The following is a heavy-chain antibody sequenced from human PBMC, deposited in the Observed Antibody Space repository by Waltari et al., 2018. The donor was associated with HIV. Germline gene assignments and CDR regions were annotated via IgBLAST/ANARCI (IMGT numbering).Heavy chain of an antibody. D-gene: IGHD6-19*01. Sequence: EVQLVESGGGLVQPGGSLSHSCSASRFTFTSYWMGRVRQAPGKGLEWGANIKQDGSEKFYLDSVKGRFTISRDNAKNSIYLQMNSLTAEDTAIYYCTRDGSGWSNYWGQGTLVTVSS. J-gene: IGHJ4*02. CDR1: RFTFTSYW. CDR3: TRDGSGWSNY. V-gene: IGHV3-7*01. CDR2: IKQDGSEK.